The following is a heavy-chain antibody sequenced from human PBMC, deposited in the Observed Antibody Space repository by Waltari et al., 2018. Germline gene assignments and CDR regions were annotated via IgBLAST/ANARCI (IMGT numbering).Heavy chain of an antibody. CDR3: ARDYGSGTYYYMDV. V-gene: IGHV1-8*03. Sequence: QVQLVQSGAEVQKPGASGKVSCKATGYSFTSCNINWVRQAAGQGLEWMGWMSPISGSRGYCQKFQDRVTSTRNASICTAYMELRSLRSEYTAVYYCARDYGSGTYYYMDVWGKGTTVTVSS. J-gene: IGHJ6*03. CDR1: GYSFTSCN. CDR2: MSPISGSR. D-gene: IGHD3-10*01.